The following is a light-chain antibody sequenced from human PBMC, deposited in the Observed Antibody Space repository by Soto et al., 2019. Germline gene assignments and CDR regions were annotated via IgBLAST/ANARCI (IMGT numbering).Light chain of an antibody. Sequence: DIQMTQSPSSVSASVGDRVIITCRASQGINSWLAWYQQKPGKAPKLLIYGAFSLQNGTPSRFSGSGSWTHFTRNIGCLQPEDFATYYYQQSKSFPCTFGQGTRLEIK. CDR3: QQSKSFPCT. CDR1: QGINSW. J-gene: IGKJ5*01. CDR2: GAF. V-gene: IGKV1-12*01.